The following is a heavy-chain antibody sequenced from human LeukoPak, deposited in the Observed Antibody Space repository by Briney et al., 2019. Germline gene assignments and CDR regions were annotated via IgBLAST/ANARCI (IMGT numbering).Heavy chain of an antibody. Sequence: GGSLRLSCAAPGFTFSSYAMHWVRQAPGKGLEWVAVISYDGSNKYYADSVKGRFTISRDNSKNTLYLQMNSLRAEDTAVYYCARDHRGSGSRYYYYYMDVWGKGTTVTISS. CDR3: ARDHRGSGSRYYYYYMDV. D-gene: IGHD3-10*01. V-gene: IGHV3-30*04. CDR1: GFTFSSYA. CDR2: ISYDGSNK. J-gene: IGHJ6*03.